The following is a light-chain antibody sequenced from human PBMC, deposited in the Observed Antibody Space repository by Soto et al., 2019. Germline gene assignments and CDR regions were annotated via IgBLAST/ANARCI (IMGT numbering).Light chain of an antibody. CDR2: DVS. CDR3: SSYTSSYTYV. V-gene: IGLV2-14*03. CDR1: SSDVGGYNF. Sequence: QSVLTQPASVSGSPGQSVTISCAGTSSDVGGYNFVSWYQQHPGKAPQLMIYDVSSRPSGVSNRFSGSKSGNTASLTISELQAEDEADYYCSSYTSSYTYVFGTGTKVTVL. J-gene: IGLJ1*01.